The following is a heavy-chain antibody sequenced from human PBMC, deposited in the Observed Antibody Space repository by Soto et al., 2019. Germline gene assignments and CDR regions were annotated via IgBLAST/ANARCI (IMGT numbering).Heavy chain of an antibody. V-gene: IGHV4-59*12. CDR3: ARGEETPRCYYGMDV. CDR1: GRSISSYY. D-gene: IGHD3-3*01. Sequence: PSETLSLTCTVSGRSISSYYWSWIRQPPGKGLEWIGYIYYSGSTNYNPSLKSRVTISVDTSKNQFSLKLSSVTAADTAVYYCARGEETPRCYYGMDVWGQGTTVTVPS. J-gene: IGHJ6*02. CDR2: IYYSGST.